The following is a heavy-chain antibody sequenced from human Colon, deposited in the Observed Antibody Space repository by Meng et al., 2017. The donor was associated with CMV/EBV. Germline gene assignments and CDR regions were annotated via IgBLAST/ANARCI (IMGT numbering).Heavy chain of an antibody. D-gene: IGHD2-2*01. V-gene: IGHV4-59*01. Sequence: SETLSLTCTVSGGSITNYYWRWVRHSPGKELEWIGYIYSNGGTNYSPSLKSRVTISVDTSKNQFSLRLNSVTAADTAVYYCAGNVEVLPTAKVLWDSWGQGMLVTVSS. CDR2: IYSNGGT. J-gene: IGHJ4*02. CDR3: AGNVEVLPTAKVLWDS. CDR1: GGSITNYY.